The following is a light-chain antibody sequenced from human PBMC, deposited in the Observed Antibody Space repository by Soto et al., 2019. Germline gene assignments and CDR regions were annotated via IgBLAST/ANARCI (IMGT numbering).Light chain of an antibody. J-gene: IGLJ2*01. CDR1: SSDVGGYNY. V-gene: IGLV2-14*03. Sequence: QSALTQPASVSGSPGQSITISCTGTSSDVGGYNYVSWYQQHPGKVPKLIIYDVTIRPSGVSNRFSGSKSGNTASLTISGLQAEDEADYCCNSYTSSSIVVFGGGTKLTVL. CDR3: NSYTSSSIVV. CDR2: DVT.